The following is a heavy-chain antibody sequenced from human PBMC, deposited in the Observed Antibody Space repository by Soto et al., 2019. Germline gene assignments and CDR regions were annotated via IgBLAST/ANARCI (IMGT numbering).Heavy chain of an antibody. J-gene: IGHJ4*02. CDR2: IRTSVGDT. CDR1: GFTFSSYA. V-gene: IGHV3-23*01. CDR3: AKDPTYDYGYFDS. Sequence: GGSLRLSCAASGFTFSSYAMNWVRQAPGKGLEWVSTIRTSVGDTYYAASVKGRFTISRDNSKSTVYLHLNSLRAEDTAIYYCAKDPTYDYGYFDSWGQGTLVTVS. D-gene: IGHD4-17*01.